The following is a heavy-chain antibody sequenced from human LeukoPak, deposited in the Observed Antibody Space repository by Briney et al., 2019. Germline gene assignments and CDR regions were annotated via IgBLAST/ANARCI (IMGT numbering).Heavy chain of an antibody. Sequence: GGSLRLSCTASGLTFSTYVMSWLRQAPGKGLEGVSAISGSGGSTYYADSEKRRLTISRDNSENTLYLQMNSLGADDTAVYYSAKGNGRYFDYWGQGTLVTVSS. CDR3: AKGNGRYFDY. V-gene: IGHV3-23*01. CDR2: ISGSGGST. D-gene: IGHD3-10*01. J-gene: IGHJ4*02. CDR1: GLTFSTYV.